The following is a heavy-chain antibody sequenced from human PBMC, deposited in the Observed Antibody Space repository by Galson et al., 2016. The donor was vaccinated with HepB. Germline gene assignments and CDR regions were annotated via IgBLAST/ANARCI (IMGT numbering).Heavy chain of an antibody. V-gene: IGHV1-46*04. Sequence: SVKVSCKASGYTFGGYHIHWVRQAPDQGLEWVGIITPSTGATSYAQKLRGRVTMTRDTSATTVYMELSRLGSEATAIYFCAGETSATQYFDYWGQGALVTVSS. CDR3: AGETSATQYFDY. CDR2: ITPSTGAT. J-gene: IGHJ4*02. CDR1: GYTFGGYH.